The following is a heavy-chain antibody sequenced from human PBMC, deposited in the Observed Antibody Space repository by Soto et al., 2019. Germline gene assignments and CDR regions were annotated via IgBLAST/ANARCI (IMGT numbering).Heavy chain of an antibody. Sequence: PSETLSLTCAVYGGSFSGYYWSWICQPPGKGLEWIGEINHSGSTNYNPSLKSRVTISVDTSKNQFSLKLSSVTAADTAVYYCARGTPIYIWGSYRYLEYWGQGTLVTVSS. CDR3: ARGTPIYIWGSYRYLEY. CDR2: INHSGST. CDR1: GGSFSGYY. V-gene: IGHV4-34*01. J-gene: IGHJ4*02. D-gene: IGHD3-16*02.